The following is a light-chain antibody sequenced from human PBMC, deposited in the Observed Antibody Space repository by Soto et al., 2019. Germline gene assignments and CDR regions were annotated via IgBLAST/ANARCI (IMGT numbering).Light chain of an antibody. CDR2: AAS. CDR3: LQGYTTPPLT. CDR1: QSISNY. Sequence: DIQMTQSPSSLSASVGDRVTITCRASQSISNYLSWYQHKPGIAPKLLIYAASTLQSGVPSRFSGSGSGTDFTPTISSLQFEDFATYYCLQGYTTPPLTFGGGTKVEIK. J-gene: IGKJ4*01. V-gene: IGKV1-39*01.